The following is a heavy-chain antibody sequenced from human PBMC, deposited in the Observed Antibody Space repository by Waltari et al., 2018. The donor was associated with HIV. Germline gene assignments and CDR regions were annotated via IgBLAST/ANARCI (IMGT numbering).Heavy chain of an antibody. Sequence: EVQLVESGGGLVQPGRSLRLSCAASGFTFDDYAMHWVGQAPGKGLEWVSGISWNSGSIGYADSVKGRFTISRDNAKNSLYLQMNSLRAEDMALYYCAKDIFPTTVTTSPFDYWGQGTLVTVSS. CDR1: GFTFDDYA. CDR2: ISWNSGSI. J-gene: IGHJ4*02. V-gene: IGHV3-9*03. D-gene: IGHD4-17*01. CDR3: AKDIFPTTVTTSPFDY.